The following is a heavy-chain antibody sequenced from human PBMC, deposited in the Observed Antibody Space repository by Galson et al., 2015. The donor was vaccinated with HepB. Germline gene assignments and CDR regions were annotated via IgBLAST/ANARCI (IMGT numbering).Heavy chain of an antibody. CDR1: GFTFSSDS. CDR2: ISSSSSFK. D-gene: IGHD3-10*01. V-gene: IGHV3-21*01. Sequence: SLRLSCAASGFTFSSDSMNWVRQAPGKGLEWVSSISSSSSFKFYAESVKGRFTISRDNAKNSLYLQMNSLRAEDTALYYCARDRMTMVRGVSLYGMGVWGQGTTVTVSS. CDR3: ARDRMTMVRGVSLYGMGV. J-gene: IGHJ6*02.